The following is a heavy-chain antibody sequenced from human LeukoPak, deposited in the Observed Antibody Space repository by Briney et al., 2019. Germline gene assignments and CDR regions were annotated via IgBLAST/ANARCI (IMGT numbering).Heavy chain of an antibody. CDR1: GGSISSYY. V-gene: IGHV4-59*01. CDR3: ARDSGSSPHNWFDP. D-gene: IGHD6-13*01. Sequence: PSETLSLTCTVSGGSISSYYWSWIRQPPGKGLEWIGYIYYSGSTNYNPSLKSRVTISVDTSKNQFSLKLSSVTAADTAVYYCARDSGSSPHNWFDPWGQGTLVTVSS. CDR2: IYYSGST. J-gene: IGHJ5*02.